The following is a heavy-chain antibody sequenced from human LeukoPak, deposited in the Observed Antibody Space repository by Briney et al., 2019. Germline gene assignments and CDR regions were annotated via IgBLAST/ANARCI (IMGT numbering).Heavy chain of an antibody. Sequence: VASVKVPCKGSGYTFTNYAVHWVRQAPGQRLEWLGWINPGNGDTKYSQTFQGRATFTSDTSATTAYVKLNSLTSEDTPVYYCARERGHCRVNCYSVYYYALDVWGEGNTVTVSP. CDR3: ARERGHCRVNCYSVYYYALDV. CDR2: INPGNGDT. V-gene: IGHV1-3*01. CDR1: GYTFTNYA. D-gene: IGHD2-15*01. J-gene: IGHJ6*04.